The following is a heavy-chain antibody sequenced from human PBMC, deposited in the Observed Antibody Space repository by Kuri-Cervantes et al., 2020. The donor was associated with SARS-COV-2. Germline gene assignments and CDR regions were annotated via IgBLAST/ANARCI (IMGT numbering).Heavy chain of an antibody. CDR1: GFTFSSYA. V-gene: IGHV3-30*07. CDR3: ARNYGMDV. CDR2: ISYDGSNK. Sequence: GESLKISCAASGFTFSSYAMHWVRQAPGKGLEWVAVISYDGSNKYYADSVKGRFTISRDNAENSLYLQMNSLRAEDTAVYYCARNYGMDVWGQGTTVTVSS. J-gene: IGHJ6*02.